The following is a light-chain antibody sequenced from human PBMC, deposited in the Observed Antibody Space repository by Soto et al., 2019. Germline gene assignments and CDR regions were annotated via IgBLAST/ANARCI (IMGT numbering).Light chain of an antibody. J-gene: IGLJ2*01. Sequence: QSVLTQPRSVSGSPGQSVTISCTGTISDVGDYDYVSWYQQHPGKAPKLIIYDVYKRSSGVPDRFSGSKSGNTASLTISGLQAEDGADYYCCSYAGSSTSVIFGGGTKVTVL. CDR3: CSYAGSSTSVI. V-gene: IGLV2-11*01. CDR2: DVY. CDR1: ISDVGDYDY.